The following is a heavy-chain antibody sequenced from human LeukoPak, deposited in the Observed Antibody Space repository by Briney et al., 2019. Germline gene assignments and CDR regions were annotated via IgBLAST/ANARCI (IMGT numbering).Heavy chain of an antibody. J-gene: IGHJ4*02. Sequence: SETLSLTCTVSGGSIRSYYWSWIRQPPGKGLEWIGYIYYSGSTNYNPSLKSRVTISVDTSKNQFSLKLSSVTAADTAVYYCARRGGAARSYYFDYWGQGTLVTVSS. D-gene: IGHD6-6*01. CDR3: ARRGGAARSYYFDY. V-gene: IGHV4-59*01. CDR2: IYYSGST. CDR1: GGSIRSYY.